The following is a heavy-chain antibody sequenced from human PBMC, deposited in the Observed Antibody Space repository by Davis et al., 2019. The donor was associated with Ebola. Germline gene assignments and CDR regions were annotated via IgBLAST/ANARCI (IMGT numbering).Heavy chain of an antibody. CDR3: ARDPDSFDY. D-gene: IGHD3-22*01. CDR1: GFTFSSHA. J-gene: IGHJ4*02. CDR2: INQDGTKE. V-gene: IGHV3-7*03. Sequence: GESLKISCAASGFTFSSHAMSWVRQAPGKGLEWVANINQDGTKEYYVDSVEGRFTISRDNAKNSLSLQMNSLRVEDTAVYYCARDPDSFDYWGQGTLVTVSS.